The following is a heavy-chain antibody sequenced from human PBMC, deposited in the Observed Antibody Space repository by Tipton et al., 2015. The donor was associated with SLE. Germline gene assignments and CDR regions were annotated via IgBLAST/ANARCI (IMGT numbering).Heavy chain of an antibody. V-gene: IGHV4-59*01. CDR2: IYYSGST. CDR1: GGSFSGYY. Sequence: TLSLTCAVYGGSFSGYYWSWIRQPPGKGLEWIGYIYYSGSTNYNPSLKSRVTISVDTSKNQFSLKLSSVTAADTAVYYCARRLGGGMDVWGQGTTVTVSS. CDR3: ARRLGGGMDV. D-gene: IGHD3-3*01. J-gene: IGHJ6*02.